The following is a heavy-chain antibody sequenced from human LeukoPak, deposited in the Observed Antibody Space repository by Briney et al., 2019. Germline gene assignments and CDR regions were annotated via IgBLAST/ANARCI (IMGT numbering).Heavy chain of an antibody. CDR2: ISGSGGST. D-gene: IGHD5-18*01. V-gene: IGHV3-23*01. Sequence: GGSLRLSCAASGFTFSSYAMSWVRQAPGKGLEWVSAISGSGGSTYYADSVKGRFTISRDNSKNTLYLQMNSLRAEDTAVYYCARDGYSYGWADYYYYMEVWGKGTTVTVSS. J-gene: IGHJ6*03. CDR3: ARDGYSYGWADYYYYMEV. CDR1: GFTFSSYA.